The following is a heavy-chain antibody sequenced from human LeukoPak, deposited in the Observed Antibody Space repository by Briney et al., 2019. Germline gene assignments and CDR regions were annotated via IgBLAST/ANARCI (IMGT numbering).Heavy chain of an antibody. V-gene: IGHV1-69*05. Sequence: SVKVSCKASGGTFSSYAISWVRQAPGQGLEWRGGIIPIFGTANYAQKFQGRVTITTDESTSTAYMELSSLRSEDTAVYYCARSQPQYDFWSGYHYYYYMDVWGKGTTVTVSS. J-gene: IGHJ6*03. CDR2: IIPIFGTA. D-gene: IGHD3-3*01. CDR1: GGTFSSYA. CDR3: ARSQPQYDFWSGYHYYYYMDV.